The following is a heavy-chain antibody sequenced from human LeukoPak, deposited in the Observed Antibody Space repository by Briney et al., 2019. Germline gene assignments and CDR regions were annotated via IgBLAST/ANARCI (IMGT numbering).Heavy chain of an antibody. CDR2: IYYSGST. V-gene: IGHV4-31*03. J-gene: IGHJ4*02. CDR3: ARTPLYWFGGVIAPFFDY. D-gene: IGHD3-16*02. Sequence: SETLSLTCTVSGGSISSGGYFWSWIRQHPGKGLEWIGYIYYSGSTYYNPSLKSRVTISVDTSKNQFSLKLSSVTAADTAVYYCARTPLYWFGGVIAPFFDYWGQGTLVTVSS. CDR1: GGSISSGGYF.